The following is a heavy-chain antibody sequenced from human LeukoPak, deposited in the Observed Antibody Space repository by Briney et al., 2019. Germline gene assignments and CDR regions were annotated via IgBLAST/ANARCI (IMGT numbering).Heavy chain of an antibody. V-gene: IGHV4-39*01. CDR2: IHYSGTT. D-gene: IGHD5-24*01. CDR1: GGSISSSSNY. Sequence: SETLSLTCTVSGGSISSSSNYWGWVRQPPGKGLECIESIHYSGTTYYNPSLKSRATISVDPSKNQLSLRLSSVTAADTAVYYCARHEEEDGYNAKTFDYWGQGTLVTVSS. CDR3: ARHEEEDGYNAKTFDY. J-gene: IGHJ4*02.